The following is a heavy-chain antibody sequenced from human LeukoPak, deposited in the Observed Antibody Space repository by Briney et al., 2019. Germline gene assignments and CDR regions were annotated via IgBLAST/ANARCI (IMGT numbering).Heavy chain of an antibody. CDR3: VKALWGRGYNQLDF. CDR1: GFNFSSYA. V-gene: IGHV3-30*18. CDR2: ISSDGSRN. J-gene: IGHJ4*02. Sequence: PGTSLRLSCAASGFNFSSYAMHWVRRATGKGRERVAVISSDGSRNYYTDSLRGRFTIPIDNSNTTLYLQMNSLRPEDSAMYSCVKALWGRGYNQLDFWGQGTLVTVSS. D-gene: IGHD5-24*01.